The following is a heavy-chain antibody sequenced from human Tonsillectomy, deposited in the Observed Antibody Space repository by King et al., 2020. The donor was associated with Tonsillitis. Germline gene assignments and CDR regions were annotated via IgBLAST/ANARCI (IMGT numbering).Heavy chain of an antibody. J-gene: IGHJ3*02. V-gene: IGHV3-7*03. D-gene: IGHD3-22*01. CDR2: IRRDGSEK. CDR3: ARDVNPYEGSAYYDAFDI. CDR1: GFTFSNYW. Sequence: VQLVESGGGLVQPGGSLSLSCAASGFTFSNYWMTWVRQAPGRGLEWVANIRRDGSEKNYLDSVKGRFTVSRDNAKNSLYLQMNSLRADDTAVYFCARDVNPYEGSAYYDAFDIWGQGTVVTVSS.